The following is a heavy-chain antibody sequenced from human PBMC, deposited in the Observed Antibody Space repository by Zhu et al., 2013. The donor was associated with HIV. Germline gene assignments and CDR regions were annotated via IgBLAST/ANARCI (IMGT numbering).Heavy chain of an antibody. Sequence: QVQLVQSGAEVKKPGSSVKVSCKASGGTFSNYAITWVRQAPGQGLEWMGGIIPIFGTTNYAQKFQGRVTITADESTSTAYMELSSLRSEDTAVYYCARGEGSDNTGYWVYWGQGNPGHRSP. V-gene: IGHV1-69*01. CDR3: ARGEGSDNTGYWVY. D-gene: IGHD3-22*01. J-gene: IGHJ4*02. CDR1: GGTFSNYA. CDR2: IIPIFGTT.